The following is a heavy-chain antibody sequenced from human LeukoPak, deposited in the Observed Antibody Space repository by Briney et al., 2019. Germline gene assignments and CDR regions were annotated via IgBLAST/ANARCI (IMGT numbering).Heavy chain of an antibody. J-gene: IGHJ6*02. CDR1: GFSISSYA. V-gene: IGHV3-33*08. Sequence: GGSLRLSCAASGFSISSYAMSWVRLAPGKGLEWVADIWFDGKNEHFAASVKGRFTISRDNSKKTMYLQINSLRAEDTAVYYCARDRHCVNGLCHNSPGMDVWGRGTTVTVSS. D-gene: IGHD2-8*01. CDR3: ARDRHCVNGLCHNSPGMDV. CDR2: IWFDGKNE.